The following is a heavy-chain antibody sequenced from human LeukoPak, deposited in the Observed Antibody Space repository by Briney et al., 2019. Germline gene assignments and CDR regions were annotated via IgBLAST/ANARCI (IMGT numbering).Heavy chain of an antibody. Sequence: GGSLRLSCAASVFTFRNYWMHWVRQAPGKGLEWISYIGISSGNTKYADSVKGRFTISGDKAKNSVYLQMNSLRVEDTAVYYCARDTKYAFDNWGQGTLVTVSS. J-gene: IGHJ4*02. CDR2: IGISSGNT. V-gene: IGHV3-11*06. CDR3: ARDTKYAFDN. D-gene: IGHD2-2*01. CDR1: VFTFRNYW.